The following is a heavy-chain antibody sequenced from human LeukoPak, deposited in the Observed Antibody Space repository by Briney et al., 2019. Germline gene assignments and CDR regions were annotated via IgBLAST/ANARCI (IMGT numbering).Heavy chain of an antibody. CDR1: GGSVSSTTYY. V-gene: IGHV4-39*01. J-gene: IGHJ4*02. D-gene: IGHD3-10*01. Sequence: SETLSLTCTVSGGSVSSTTYYWSWLRQPPGKGLEGIARINYSGSTYYNPSRNSRVTSSVDTSENQFSLKLSSVTAVDTAVYYCARYVVYGSGKYYFVYWGQGTLVTVSS. CDR2: INYSGST. CDR3: ARYVVYGSGKYYFVY.